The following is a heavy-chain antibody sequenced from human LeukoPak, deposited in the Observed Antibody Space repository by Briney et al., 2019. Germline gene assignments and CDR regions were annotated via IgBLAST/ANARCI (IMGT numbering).Heavy chain of an antibody. CDR2: FDPEDGET. CDR1: GYTLTELS. CDR3: ATGKIIKVPFDY. V-gene: IGHV1-24*01. Sequence: ASVKVSCKVSGYTLTELSMHWVRQAPGKGLEWMGGFDPEDGETIYAQKFQGRVTMTEDTSTDTAYMELSSLRSEDTAVYYCATGKIIKVPFDYWGQGTLVAVSS. J-gene: IGHJ4*02.